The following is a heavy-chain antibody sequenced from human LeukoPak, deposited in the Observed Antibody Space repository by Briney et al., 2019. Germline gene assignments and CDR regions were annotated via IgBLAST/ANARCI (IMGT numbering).Heavy chain of an antibody. CDR3: AREWSGGYSSGY. J-gene: IGHJ4*02. Sequence: ASVTVSCKASGYTFTGYYMHWVRQAPGQGLEWMGWINPNSGGTNYAQKFQGRVTMTRDTSISTAYMELSRLRSDDTAVYYCAREWSGGYSSGYWGQGTLVTVSS. CDR1: GYTFTGYY. D-gene: IGHD6-19*01. V-gene: IGHV1-2*02. CDR2: INPNSGGT.